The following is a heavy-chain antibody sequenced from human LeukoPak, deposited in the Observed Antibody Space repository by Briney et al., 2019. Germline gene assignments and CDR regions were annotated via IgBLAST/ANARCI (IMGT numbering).Heavy chain of an antibody. Sequence: GGSLRLSCAASGFTFSNAWMRWGRQPRGRVVEWVGRIKSKTDGGTTDYAAPVKGRFTISRDDSKNTLYLQMNSLKTEDTAVYYCTTGVTVGARRGWGQGTLVTVSS. D-gene: IGHD1-26*01. V-gene: IGHV3-15*01. CDR2: IKSKTDGGTT. CDR1: GFTFSNAW. J-gene: IGHJ4*02. CDR3: TTGVTVGARRG.